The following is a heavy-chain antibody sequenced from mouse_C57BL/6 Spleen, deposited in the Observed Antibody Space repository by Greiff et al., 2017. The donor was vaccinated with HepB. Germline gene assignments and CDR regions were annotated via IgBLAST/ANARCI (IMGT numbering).Heavy chain of an antibody. Sequence: VHVQQSGAELVKPGASVKLSCTASGFTFTDYYMHWVKQRTEQGLEWIGRIDPEDGDTKYAPKFQGKATITADTSSNTAYLQLSSLTSEDTAVYYCANDGSSIDYDYWGQGTTLTVAS. V-gene: IGHV14-2*01. CDR3: ANDGSSIDYDY. D-gene: IGHD1-1*01. CDR1: GFTFTDYY. CDR2: IDPEDGDT. J-gene: IGHJ2*01.